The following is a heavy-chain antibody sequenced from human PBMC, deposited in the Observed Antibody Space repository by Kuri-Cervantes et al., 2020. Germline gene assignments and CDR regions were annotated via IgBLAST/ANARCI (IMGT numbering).Heavy chain of an antibody. V-gene: IGHV4-4*02. CDR1: GGSISSSNW. D-gene: IGHD2-2*01. CDR2: IYHSGST. Sequence: GSLRLSCAVSGGSISSSNWWSWVRQPPGKGLEWIGEIYHSGSTNYNPSLKSRVTISVDTSKNQFSLKLSSVTAADTAVYYCARVTQPAAVDYWGQGTLVTVSS. CDR3: ARVTQPAAVDY. J-gene: IGHJ4*02.